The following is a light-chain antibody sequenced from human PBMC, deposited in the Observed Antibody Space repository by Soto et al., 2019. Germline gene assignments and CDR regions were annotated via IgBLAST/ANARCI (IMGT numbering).Light chain of an antibody. CDR1: SSDVGGYNY. Sequence: QSVLTQPASVSGSPGQSITISCTGTSSDVGGYNYVSWYQQHPGKAPKLMIYEVSNRPSGVSNRFSGSKSGNTASLTISGLQAEDVADYYCSSYTSSSTLAFGGGTQLTVL. CDR3: SSYTSSSTLA. CDR2: EVS. V-gene: IGLV2-14*01. J-gene: IGLJ2*01.